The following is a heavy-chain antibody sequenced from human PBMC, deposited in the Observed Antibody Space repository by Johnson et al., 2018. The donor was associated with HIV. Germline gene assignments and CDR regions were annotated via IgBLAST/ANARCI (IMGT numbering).Heavy chain of an antibody. V-gene: IGHV3-20*04. CDR2: LNWNGGST. CDR3: ARQGGRVFYALDI. Sequence: VQLVESGGGVVRPGGSLRLSCAASGFTFNDYGMSWVRQAPGKGLEWVSGLNWNGGSTYYADSVKGRFTISRDNSKNTLYLQMTSLRQDDTAVYYCARQGGRVFYALDIWGPGTMVTVSS. CDR1: GFTFNDYG. D-gene: IGHD3-16*01. J-gene: IGHJ3*02.